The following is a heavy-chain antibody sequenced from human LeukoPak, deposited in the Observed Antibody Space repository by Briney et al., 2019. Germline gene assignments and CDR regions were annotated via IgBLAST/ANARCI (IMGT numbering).Heavy chain of an antibody. CDR2: IYSGGST. CDR3: ARDRYSSSWRDPYNWFDP. Sequence: PGGSLRLSCAASGFTVSSNYMSWVRQAPGKGLEWVSVIYSGGSTYYADSVKGRFTISRDNSKNTLYLQMNSLRAEDTAVYYCARDRYSSSWRDPYNWFDPWGQGTLVTVSS. J-gene: IGHJ5*02. D-gene: IGHD6-13*01. CDR1: GFTVSSNY. V-gene: IGHV3-53*05.